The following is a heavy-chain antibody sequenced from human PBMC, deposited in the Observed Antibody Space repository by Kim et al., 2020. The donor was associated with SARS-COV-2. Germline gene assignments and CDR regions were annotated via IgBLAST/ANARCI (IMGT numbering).Heavy chain of an antibody. CDR3: ARVVTMEAYNWLY. V-gene: IGHV3-7*01. D-gene: IGHD3-10*01. CDR1: GFTFSTYW. CDR2: IKQDGSNK. Sequence: GGSLRLSCAASGFTFSTYWMSWVRQAPGKGLEWVSDIKQDGSNKFYVDSVRGRFTISRDNSKNSLYLQMNSLRDEDTAVYYCARVVTMEAYNWLY. J-gene: IGHJ5*01.